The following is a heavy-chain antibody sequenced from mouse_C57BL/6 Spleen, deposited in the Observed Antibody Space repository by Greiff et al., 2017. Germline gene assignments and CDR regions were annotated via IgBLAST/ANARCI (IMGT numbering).Heavy chain of an antibody. Sequence: VQLKQSGPELVKPGASVKISCKASGYSFTDYNMNWVKQSNGKSLEWIGVINPNYGTTSYNQKFKGKATLTVDQSSSTAYMQLNSLTSEDSAVYYCASPYYYGSSPFDYWGQGTTLTVSS. CDR3: ASPYYYGSSPFDY. D-gene: IGHD1-1*01. CDR1: GYSFTDYN. J-gene: IGHJ2*01. CDR2: INPNYGTT. V-gene: IGHV1-39*01.